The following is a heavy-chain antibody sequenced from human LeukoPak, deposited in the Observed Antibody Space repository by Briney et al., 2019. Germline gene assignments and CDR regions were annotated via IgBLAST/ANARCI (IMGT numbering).Heavy chain of an antibody. J-gene: IGHJ4*02. V-gene: IGHV3-21*04. CDR3: ARLNYYDSSGYGFDY. D-gene: IGHD3-22*01. Sequence: GGSLRLSCAASGFTFSSYSMNWVRQAPGKGLEWVSSISSSSSYIYYADSVKGRFTISRDNAKNSLYLQMNSLRAEDTAVYYCARLNYYDSSGYGFDYWGQGTLVTVSS. CDR1: GFTFSSYS. CDR2: ISSSSSYI.